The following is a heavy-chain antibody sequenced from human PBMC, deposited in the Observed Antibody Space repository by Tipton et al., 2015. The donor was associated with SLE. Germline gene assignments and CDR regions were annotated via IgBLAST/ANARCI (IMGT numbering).Heavy chain of an antibody. CDR1: CDSVRTNY. V-gene: IGHV4-4*07. D-gene: IGHD6-13*01. CDR3: ARGYSSSWYLGEYYFDY. J-gene: IGHJ4*02. Sequence: LRLSCSVSCDSVRTNYWNWIRQPAGKGLEWIGRMYGTGETSYNPSLESRLTISADTSQNQISLELNSVTAADTAVYYCARGYSSSWYLGEYYFDYWGQGTLVTVSS. CDR2: MYGTGET.